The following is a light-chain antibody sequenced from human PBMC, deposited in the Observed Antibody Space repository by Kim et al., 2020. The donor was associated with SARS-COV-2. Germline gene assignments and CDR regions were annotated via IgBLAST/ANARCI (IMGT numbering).Light chain of an antibody. Sequence: SYELTQPPSVSVSPGQTASITCSGDKLGDKYACWYQQKPGQSPVLVIYQDSKRPSGIPERFSGSNSGNTATLTISGTQAMDEADYYCQACDSSTACVFGT. J-gene: IGLJ1*01. CDR1: KLGDKY. CDR2: QDS. V-gene: IGLV3-1*01. CDR3: QACDSSTACV.